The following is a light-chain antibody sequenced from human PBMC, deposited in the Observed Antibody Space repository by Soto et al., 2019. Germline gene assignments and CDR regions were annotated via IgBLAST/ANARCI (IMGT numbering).Light chain of an antibody. Sequence: ALQMTQSPSSLSASVGDGVTITCRASQGIRNDLAWYQQKPGKAPKLLIYSASSLQSGVPSRFIGSGSGTDFTLTISSLQPEDFATYFCLQDHTSPLTFGQGTNVEIK. CDR2: SAS. CDR3: LQDHTSPLT. CDR1: QGIRND. J-gene: IGKJ1*01. V-gene: IGKV1-6*01.